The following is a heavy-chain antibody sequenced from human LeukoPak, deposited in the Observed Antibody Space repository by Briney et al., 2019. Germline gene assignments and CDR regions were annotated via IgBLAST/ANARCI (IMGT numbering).Heavy chain of an antibody. Sequence: ASVKVSCKASGYTFTSYYMHWVRQAPGQGLEWMGIINPSGGSTSYAQKFQGRVTMTRDTSTSTAYMELSSLRSEDTAVYYCARDLRNYYDSSGYYYFYYYYGMDVWGQGTTVTVSS. CDR3: ARDLRNYYDSSGYYYFYYYYGMDV. D-gene: IGHD3-22*01. V-gene: IGHV1-46*01. J-gene: IGHJ6*02. CDR1: GYTFTSYY. CDR2: INPSGGST.